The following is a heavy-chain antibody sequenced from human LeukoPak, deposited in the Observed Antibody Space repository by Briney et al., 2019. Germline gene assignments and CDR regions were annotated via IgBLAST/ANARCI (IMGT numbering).Heavy chain of an antibody. CDR3: VRDNYYGSGTIDY. CDR2: ISSSGSTI. Sequence: GGSLRLSCAASGFTFSDYYMSWIRQAPGKGLEWVSYISSSGSTIYYADSVKGRFTISRDNAKNSLYLQMNSLRAEDTAVYYCVRDNYYGSGTIDYRGQGTLVTVSS. D-gene: IGHD3-10*01. CDR1: GFTFSDYY. V-gene: IGHV3-11*01. J-gene: IGHJ4*02.